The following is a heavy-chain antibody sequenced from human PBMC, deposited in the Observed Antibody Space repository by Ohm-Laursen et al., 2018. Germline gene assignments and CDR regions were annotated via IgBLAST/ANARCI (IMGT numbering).Heavy chain of an antibody. CDR1: GFTFSSYE. CDR3: AREGPRAISYYGSGSSDYYYYSLDV. D-gene: IGHD3-10*01. V-gene: IGHV3-21*01. CDR2: ISSSSGSI. J-gene: IGHJ6*02. Sequence: SLRLSCAATGFTFSSYEMNWVRQAPGKGLEWVSSISSSSGSIYYADSMKGRFTISRDNAKNSLHLQMNSLRAEDTAVYYCAREGPRAISYYGSGSSDYYYYSLDVWGQGTTVTVSS.